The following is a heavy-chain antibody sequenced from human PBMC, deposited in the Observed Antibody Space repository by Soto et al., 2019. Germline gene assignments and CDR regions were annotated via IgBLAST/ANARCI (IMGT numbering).Heavy chain of an antibody. CDR1: GYSFTSYW. V-gene: IGHV5-51*01. J-gene: IGHJ4*02. CDR2: IYPGDSDT. CDR3: ARGSTFGGVTFDY. Sequence: GESLKISCKGSGYSFTSYWIGWVRQMPGKGLEWMGIIYPGDSDTRYRPSFQGQVTISADKSISTAYLQWSRLKASDTAMYYCARGSTFGGVTFDYWGQGTLVTVSS. D-gene: IGHD3-16*01.